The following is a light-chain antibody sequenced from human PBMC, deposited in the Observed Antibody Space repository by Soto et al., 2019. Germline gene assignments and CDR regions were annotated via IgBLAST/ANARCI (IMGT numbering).Light chain of an antibody. CDR3: MQVLQSPIT. Sequence: DIVMTQSPDSLAVSLGERATINCKSSQSVLYSSNNKNYLAWYLQKPGQSPQLLIYLGSNRASGVPDRFSGSGSGTDFTLKISRVEAEDVGVYYCMQVLQSPITFGQGTRLEIK. CDR2: LGS. CDR1: QSVLYSSNNKNY. J-gene: IGKJ5*01. V-gene: IGKV4-1*01.